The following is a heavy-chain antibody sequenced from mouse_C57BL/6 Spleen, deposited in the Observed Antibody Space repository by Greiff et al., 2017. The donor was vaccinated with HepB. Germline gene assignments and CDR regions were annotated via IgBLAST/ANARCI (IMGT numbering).Heavy chain of an antibody. V-gene: IGHV1-18*01. Sequence: EVQLQQSGPELVKPGASVKIPCKASGYTFTDYNMDWVKQSHGKSLEWIGDINPNNGGTIYNQKFKGKATLTVDKSSSTAYMEFRRLTAEDTAGYYCAIWVRRGFAYWGQGTLVTVSA. CDR2: INPNNGGT. CDR1: GYTFTDYN. D-gene: IGHD2-14*01. J-gene: IGHJ3*01. CDR3: AIWVRRGFAY.